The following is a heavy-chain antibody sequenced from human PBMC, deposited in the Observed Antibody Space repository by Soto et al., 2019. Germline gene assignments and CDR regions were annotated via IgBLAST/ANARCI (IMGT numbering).Heavy chain of an antibody. CDR1: GYPFTTYY. CDR2: IDPRSGGT. J-gene: IGHJ4*02. CDR3: ATDDYGISPY. D-gene: IGHD3-10*01. V-gene: IGHV1-2*02. Sequence: HVQLVQSGTEVKKPGASVRVSCMVSGYPFTTYYIHWVRQAPGQGLEWMGWIDPRSGGTVYEQKFQGRVTMTRDTSISTVYMDLSGLTSDDTALYYCATDDYGISPYWGQGSLFTVSS.